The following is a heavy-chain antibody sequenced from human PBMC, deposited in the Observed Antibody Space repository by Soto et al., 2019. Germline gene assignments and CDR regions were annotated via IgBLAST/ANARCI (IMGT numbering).Heavy chain of an antibody. J-gene: IGHJ3*02. CDR2: IGLGNDDT. CDR1: GFSFSIYA. D-gene: IGHD1-20*01. Sequence: VQLLESGGGLVQPGGSLRLSCAASGFSFSIYAMRWVRQAPGKGLECVSGIGLGNDDTYYADSVKGRFIISRDNSKYTVSLQMNGLRVEDTAIYYCAKDRMDHNSVWDPFDIWGQVTTVTVSS. CDR3: AKDRMDHNSVWDPFDI. V-gene: IGHV3-23*01.